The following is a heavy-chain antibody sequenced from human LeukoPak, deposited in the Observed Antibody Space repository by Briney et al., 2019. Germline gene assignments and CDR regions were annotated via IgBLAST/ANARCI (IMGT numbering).Heavy chain of an antibody. Sequence: ASVKVSCKASGGTFSSYAISWARQAPGQGLEWMGGIIPIFGTANHAQKFQGRVTITTDESTSTAYMELSSLRSEDTAVYYCARAGDYDFWSGSYYFDYWGQGTLVTVSS. CDR1: GGTFSSYA. CDR2: IIPIFGTA. J-gene: IGHJ4*02. D-gene: IGHD3-3*01. CDR3: ARAGDYDFWSGSYYFDY. V-gene: IGHV1-69*05.